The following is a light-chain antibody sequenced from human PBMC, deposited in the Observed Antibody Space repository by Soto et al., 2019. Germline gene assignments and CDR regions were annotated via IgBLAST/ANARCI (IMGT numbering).Light chain of an antibody. CDR2: DAS. V-gene: IGKV1-13*02. Sequence: AIQLTQSPSSLSASVGDRVTITCRASQGISSALAWYQQRPGKPPKLLIYDASNLESGVPSRFSGSGSGTDFTLTISSLQPEDFATYYCQQFNSYPYTFGQGTKLEIK. CDR3: QQFNSYPYT. CDR1: QGISSA. J-gene: IGKJ2*01.